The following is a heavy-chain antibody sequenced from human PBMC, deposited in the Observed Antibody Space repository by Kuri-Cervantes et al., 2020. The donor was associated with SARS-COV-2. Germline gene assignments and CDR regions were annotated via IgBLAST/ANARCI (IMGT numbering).Heavy chain of an antibody. Sequence: GESLKISCAASGFIFRNAWMSWVRQAPGKGLEWVGFIRSKAHGGTTEYAASVKGRFTISRDDSKSIASLQMNSLKTEDTAVYYCTREDDYIDLELGFDYWGQGTLVTVSS. CDR3: TREDDYIDLELGFDY. V-gene: IGHV3-49*02. CDR2: IRSKAHGGTT. CDR1: GFIFRNAW. D-gene: IGHD4-17*01. J-gene: IGHJ4*02.